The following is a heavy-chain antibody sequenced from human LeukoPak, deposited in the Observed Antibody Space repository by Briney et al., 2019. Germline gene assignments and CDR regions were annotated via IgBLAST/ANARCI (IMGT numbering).Heavy chain of an antibody. V-gene: IGHV3-30*02. J-gene: IGHJ3*02. CDR1: GFTFSSYG. Sequence: PGGSLRLSCAASGFTFSSYGMHWVRQAPGKGLEWVAFIRYDGSNKYYADSVKGRFTISRDNSKNTLYLQMNSLRAEDTAVYYCAKGNDFWSGRGAFDIWGQGTMVTVSS. CDR2: IRYDGSNK. D-gene: IGHD3-3*01. CDR3: AKGNDFWSGRGAFDI.